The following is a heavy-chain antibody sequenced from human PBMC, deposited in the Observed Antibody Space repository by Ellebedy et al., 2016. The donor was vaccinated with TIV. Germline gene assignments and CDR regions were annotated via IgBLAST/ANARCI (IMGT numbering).Heavy chain of an antibody. J-gene: IGHJ6*02. CDR2: FDPEDGET. CDR1: GYTLTELS. V-gene: IGHV1-24*01. D-gene: IGHD3-10*01. Sequence: AASVKVSCKVSGYTLTELSMHWVRQAPGKGLEWMGGFDPEDGETIYAQKFQGRVTMTEDTSTDTTYMELRSLRSDDTAVYYCARGYGYGSGSPPYYYYYGMDVWGQGTTVTVSS. CDR3: ARGYGYGSGSPPYYYYYGMDV.